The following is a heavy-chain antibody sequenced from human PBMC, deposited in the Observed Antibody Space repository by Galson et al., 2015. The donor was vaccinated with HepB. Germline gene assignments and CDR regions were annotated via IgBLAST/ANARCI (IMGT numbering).Heavy chain of an antibody. CDR3: AHSSLDYGDFRAAFDI. CDR1: GVSLSTSGVG. J-gene: IGHJ3*02. CDR2: IYWNDDE. Sequence: PALVKPTQTLTLTCTFSGVSLSTSGVGVGWIRQSPGKALEWLALIYWNDDERYSPSLLSRLTITKDNSKNQVVLTMTHVDPVDTAIYYCAHSSLDYGDFRAAFDIWGQGTMVTVSS. V-gene: IGHV2-5*01. D-gene: IGHD4-17*01.